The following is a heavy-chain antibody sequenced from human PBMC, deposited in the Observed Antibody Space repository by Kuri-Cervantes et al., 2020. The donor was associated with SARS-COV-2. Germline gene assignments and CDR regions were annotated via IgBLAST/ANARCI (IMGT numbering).Heavy chain of an antibody. CDR2: IIPIFGTA. J-gene: IGHJ6*02. CDR1: GGTFSSYA. V-gene: IGHV1-69*13. CDR3: ARGSYGSGSYWYYYYGMDA. Sequence: SVKVSCKASGGTFSSYAISWVRQAPGQGLEWMGGIIPIFGTANYAQKFQGRVTITADESTSTAYMELSSLRPEDTAVYYCARGSYGSGSYWYYYYGMDAWGQGTTVTVSS. D-gene: IGHD3-10*01.